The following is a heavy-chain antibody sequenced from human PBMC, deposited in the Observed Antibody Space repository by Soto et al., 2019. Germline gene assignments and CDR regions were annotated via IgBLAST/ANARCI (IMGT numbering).Heavy chain of an antibody. CDR2: IYTSGTT. V-gene: IGHV4-4*07. D-gene: IGHD1-26*01. CDR3: AREGASGFGMDV. Sequence: PSETLSLTCNVSGGSIRSNYWSWIRQPAGKALEWIGRIYTSGTTNYNPSLKSRATMLIDTSKSQFSLILSSVTAADTGVYYCAREGASGFGMDVWGQGXTITVYS. J-gene: IGHJ6*02. CDR1: GGSIRSNY.